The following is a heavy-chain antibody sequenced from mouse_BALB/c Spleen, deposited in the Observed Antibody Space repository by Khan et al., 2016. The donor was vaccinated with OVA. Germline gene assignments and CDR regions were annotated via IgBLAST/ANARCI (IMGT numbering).Heavy chain of an antibody. J-gene: IGHJ1*01. CDR3: AKGASYWYFDV. V-gene: IGHV9-1*02. CDR2: INTYTGEP. Sequence: QIQLVQSGPELKKPGETVKISCKASAYTFTYYGMNWVKQAPGKGLKWMGWINTYTGEPTYTDDFKGRFAFSLETSASTAYLQLNNLKNEDMATYFCAKGASYWYFDVWGAGTTVTVSS. CDR1: AYTFTYYG.